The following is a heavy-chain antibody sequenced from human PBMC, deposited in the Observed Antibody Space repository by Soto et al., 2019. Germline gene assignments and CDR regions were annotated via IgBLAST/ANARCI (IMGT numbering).Heavy chain of an antibody. J-gene: IGHJ3*02. V-gene: IGHV3-33*01. CDR1: GFTFSSYG. CDR2: IWYDGSNK. Sequence: GGSLRLSCAASGFTFSSYGMHWVRQAPGKGLEWVAVIWYDGSNKYYADSVKGRFTISRDNSKNTQYLQMNSLRAEDTAVYYCAREGFYYDSSGYYAFDIWGQGTMVTVSS. CDR3: AREGFYYDSSGYYAFDI. D-gene: IGHD3-22*01.